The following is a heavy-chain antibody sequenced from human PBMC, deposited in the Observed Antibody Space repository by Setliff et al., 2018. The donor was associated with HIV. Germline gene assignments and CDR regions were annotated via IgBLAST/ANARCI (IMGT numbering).Heavy chain of an antibody. Sequence: SETLSLTCAVYGGSFSGYYWSWIRQPPGKGLEWIGEINHSGSTNYNPSLRSRVTISVDTSKNQFSLKLSSVTAADTAVYYCARQGDGYNLYHVYYFDYWGQGTLVTVSS. D-gene: IGHD5-12*01. CDR1: GGSFSGYY. CDR3: ARQGDGYNLYHVYYFDY. V-gene: IGHV4-34*01. CDR2: INHSGST. J-gene: IGHJ4*02.